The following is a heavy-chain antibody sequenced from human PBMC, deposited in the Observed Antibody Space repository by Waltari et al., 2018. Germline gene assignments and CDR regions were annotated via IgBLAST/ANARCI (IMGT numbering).Heavy chain of an antibody. V-gene: IGHV5-51*01. D-gene: IGHD1-1*01. CDR1: GSNFATNW. J-gene: IGHJ4*02. CDR2: IYPGDSDI. Sequence: DAHLLQSGAAVRQTGPSPKLPCKGSGSNFATNWIAWVRQTPGKGLEWMGVIYPGDSDIRYSPSFQGHVTISADKSINTAYLQWSSLKASDTSLYFCARGKQLFDYWGQGTLVTVSS. CDR3: ARGKQLFDY.